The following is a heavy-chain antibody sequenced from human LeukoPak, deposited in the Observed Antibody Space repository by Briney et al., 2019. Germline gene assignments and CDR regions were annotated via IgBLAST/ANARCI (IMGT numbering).Heavy chain of an antibody. V-gene: IGHV3-30*18. CDR3: AKGGLLLLWFGELSPQDGMDV. CDR2: ISYDGSNK. Sequence: GGSLRLSCAASGFTFSSYGMHWVRQAPGKGLEWVAVISYDGSNKYYADSVKGRFTISRDNSKNTLYLQMNSLRAEDTAVYYCAKGGLLLLWFGELSPQDGMDVWGQGTTVTVSS. J-gene: IGHJ6*02. CDR1: GFTFSSYG. D-gene: IGHD3-10*01.